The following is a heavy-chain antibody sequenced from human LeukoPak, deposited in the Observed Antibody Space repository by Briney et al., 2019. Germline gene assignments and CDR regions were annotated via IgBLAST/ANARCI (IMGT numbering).Heavy chain of an antibody. V-gene: IGHV4-59*01. CDR1: GGSFSGYY. CDR3: ARGTGAKAV. Sequence: PSETLSLTCTVSGGSFSGYYWSWIRQPPGKGLEWIGYIYYSGSTNYNPSLKSRVTISVDTSKNQFSLKLSSVTAADTAVYYCARGTGAKAVWGKGTTVTVSS. D-gene: IGHD2-8*02. J-gene: IGHJ6*04. CDR2: IYYSGST.